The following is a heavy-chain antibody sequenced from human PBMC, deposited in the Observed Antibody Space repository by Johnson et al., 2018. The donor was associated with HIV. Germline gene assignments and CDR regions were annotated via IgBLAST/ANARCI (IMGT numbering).Heavy chain of an antibody. CDR2: IKQDGSEK. CDR1: GLTFSSYW. V-gene: IGHV3-7*05. D-gene: IGHD6-6*01. Sequence: VQLVESGGGLVQPGGSLRLSCAASGLTFSSYWMSWVRQAPGKGLEWVANIKQDGSEKYYVDSVKGRFTISRDNAKNSLYLQMNSLRAEDTAVYYCATARRAIDVWGQGTMATVSS. CDR3: ATARRAIDV. J-gene: IGHJ3*01.